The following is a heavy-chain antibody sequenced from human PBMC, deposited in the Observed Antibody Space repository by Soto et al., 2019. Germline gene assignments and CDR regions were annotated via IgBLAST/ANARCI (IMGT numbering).Heavy chain of an antibody. J-gene: IGHJ6*03. V-gene: IGHV1-18*01. Sequence: ASVKVSCKASGYTFTSYGISWVRQAPGQGLEWMGWISAYNGNTNYAQKLQGRVTMTTDTSTSTAYMELRSLRSDDTAVYYCARHSYCSSTSCYFPPVQYYYYMDVWGKGTTVTVSS. CDR1: GYTFTSYG. CDR3: ARHSYCSSTSCYFPPVQYYYYMDV. CDR2: ISAYNGNT. D-gene: IGHD2-2*01.